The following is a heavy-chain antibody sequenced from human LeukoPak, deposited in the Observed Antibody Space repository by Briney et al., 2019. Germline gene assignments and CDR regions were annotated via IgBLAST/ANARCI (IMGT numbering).Heavy chain of an antibody. CDR1: GFTFGAYT. Sequence: GGSLRLSCAASGFTFGAYTINWVRQAPGKGLEWVSSISSSSSYIYYADSVKGRFTISRDNAKNSLYLQMNSLRAEDTAVYYCARDQVVPAAFDYWGQGTLVTVSS. J-gene: IGHJ4*02. V-gene: IGHV3-21*01. D-gene: IGHD2-2*01. CDR3: ARDQVVPAAFDY. CDR2: ISSSSSYI.